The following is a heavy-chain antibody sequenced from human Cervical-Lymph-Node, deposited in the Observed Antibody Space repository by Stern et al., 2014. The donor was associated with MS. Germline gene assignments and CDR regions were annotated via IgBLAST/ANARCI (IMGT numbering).Heavy chain of an antibody. CDR1: GYTFTSYW. CDR3: ARQRYFDY. CDR2: IFPGGSDI. V-gene: IGHV5-51*01. Sequence: EVQLVESGPEVKRPGESLKISCQASGYTFTSYWIGGVRQMPGKGLEWIAIIFPGGSDIRYSPSFQAQVTISADKPSSTAYLQWNNLKAPDTAIYYCARQRYFDYWGQGTLVTVSS. J-gene: IGHJ4*02.